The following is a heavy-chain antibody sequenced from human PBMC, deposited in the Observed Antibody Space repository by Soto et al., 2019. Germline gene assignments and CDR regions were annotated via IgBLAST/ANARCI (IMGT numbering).Heavy chain of an antibody. J-gene: IGHJ6*02. CDR1: EYSFTTYW. CDR2: IDPSDSYT. Sequence: GESLKISCKGSEYSFTTYWISWVRQMPGKGLEWMGRIDPSDSYTQYSPSFQGHVTISADKSISTAYLQWSSLKASDTALYDCARPAAAGHQDYYTMDVWGQGTTVTVSS. D-gene: IGHD6-13*01. CDR3: ARPAAAGHQDYYTMDV. V-gene: IGHV5-10-1*01.